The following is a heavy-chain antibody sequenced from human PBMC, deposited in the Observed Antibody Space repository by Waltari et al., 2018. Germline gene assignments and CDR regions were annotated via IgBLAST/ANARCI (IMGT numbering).Heavy chain of an antibody. V-gene: IGHV4-59*01. Sequence: QVQLQESGPGLVKPSETLSLTCTVSGGSISSYYWSWIRQPPGKGLEWIGYFAPSILTVSEEEWNTGETYNPSLKSRVTISVDTSKNQFSLKLSSVTAADTAVYYCARAVDWFDPWGQGTLVTVSS. CDR3: ARAVDWFDP. CDR2: FAPSILTVSEEEWNTGE. CDR1: GGSISSYY. J-gene: IGHJ5*02.